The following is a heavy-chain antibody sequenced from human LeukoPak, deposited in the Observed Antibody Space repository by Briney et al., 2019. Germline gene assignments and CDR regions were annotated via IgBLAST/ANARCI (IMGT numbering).Heavy chain of an antibody. CDR2: IYPGDSDT. D-gene: IGHD4-17*01. Sequence: GESLKISCKGSGYSFTSYWIGWVRQMPGKDLEWMGIIYPGDSDTRYSPSFQGQVTISADKSISTAYLQWSSLKASDTAMYYCATYADEKYGAGGNALDAFDIWGQGTMVTVSS. V-gene: IGHV5-51*01. CDR3: ATYADEKYGAGGNALDAFDI. CDR1: GYSFTSYW. J-gene: IGHJ3*02.